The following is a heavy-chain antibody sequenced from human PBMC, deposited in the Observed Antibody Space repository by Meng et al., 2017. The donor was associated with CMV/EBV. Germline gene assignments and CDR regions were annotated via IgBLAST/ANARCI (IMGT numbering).Heavy chain of an antibody. V-gene: IGHV4-39*01. J-gene: IGHJ4*02. CDR1: GGSISSSSYY. CDR2: IYYSGST. D-gene: IGHD6-19*01. Sequence: SETLSLTCTVSGGSISSSSYYWGWIRQPPGKGLEWIGSIYYSGSTYYNPSLKSRVTISVDTSKNQFYLKLSSVTAADTAVYYCARLRIAVAGDFDYWGQGTLVTVSS. CDR3: ARLRIAVAGDFDY.